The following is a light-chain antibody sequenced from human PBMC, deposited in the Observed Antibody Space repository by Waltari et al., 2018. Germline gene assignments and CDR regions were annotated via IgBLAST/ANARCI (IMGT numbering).Light chain of an antibody. J-gene: IGKJ3*01. CDR3: QQSYSTPLT. CDR1: QSITSY. CDR2: AAS. Sequence: DIQMTQSPSSLSESVGHRVTITCRASQSITSYLTWYQQKPGKATKLLIYAASSLQSGVPSRFSGSGSGTDFTLTVSSLQPEDFATYYCQQSYSTPLTFGPGTKVDIK. V-gene: IGKV1-39*01.